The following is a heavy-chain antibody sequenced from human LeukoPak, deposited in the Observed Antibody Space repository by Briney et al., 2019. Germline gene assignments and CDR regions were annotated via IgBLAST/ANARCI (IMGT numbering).Heavy chain of an antibody. J-gene: IGHJ5*02. CDR3: AKSPRSAADNWFDP. D-gene: IGHD6-13*01. V-gene: IGHV3-23*01. CDR1: GFTLSTYA. Sequence: GGSLRLSCAASGFTLSTYAMNWVRQAPGKGLEWVSGISAGGGSTYYADSVKGRFTISIDNSNNTLYLPMNSLTVKDTAVYYCAKSPRSAADNWFDPWGQGTLVTVSS. CDR2: ISAGGGST.